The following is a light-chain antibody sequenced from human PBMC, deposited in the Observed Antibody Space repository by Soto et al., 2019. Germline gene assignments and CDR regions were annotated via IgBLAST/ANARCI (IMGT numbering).Light chain of an antibody. CDR2: GAS. J-gene: IGKJ3*01. V-gene: IGKV3-20*01. Sequence: EVVLTQSPVTLSLSPGERATLSCRASQSVSCPYLAWYQQKPGQPPRLLIYGASSRATDIPDRFIGSGSGTEFTLTIARLAPEDIAMYYCQQYGSSPFSFGPGTKVDI. CDR1: QSVSCPY. CDR3: QQYGSSPFS.